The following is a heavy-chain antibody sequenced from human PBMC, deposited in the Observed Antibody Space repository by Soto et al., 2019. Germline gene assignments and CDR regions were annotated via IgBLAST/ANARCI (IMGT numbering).Heavy chain of an antibody. Sequence: GGSLRLSXAASGFTFSSYGMHWVRQAPGKGLEWVALISYDGTNKYYADSVKGRFTISRDNFKNTLYLQMNSLRAEDTAVYYCPKERFGHLWLEDYGMDVWGQGTTVTVSS. CDR1: GFTFSSYG. D-gene: IGHD5-18*01. V-gene: IGHV3-30*18. J-gene: IGHJ6*02. CDR3: PKERFGHLWLEDYGMDV. CDR2: ISYDGTNK.